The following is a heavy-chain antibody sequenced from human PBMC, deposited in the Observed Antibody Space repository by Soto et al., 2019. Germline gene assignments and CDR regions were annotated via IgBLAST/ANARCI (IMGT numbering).Heavy chain of an antibody. J-gene: IGHJ4*01. Sequence: SVKVSCKSSGATFNFYAISWVRQAPVEGLEWMGGVVPHSGTATYARKFQGRLTVTADESSSTAYMDLSSLTSEDTAIYYCARHPGQWLYYFDYWGQGTLVTVSS. CDR2: VVPHSGTA. V-gene: IGHV1-69*13. CDR3: ARHPGQWLYYFDY. CDR1: GATFNFYA. D-gene: IGHD6-19*01.